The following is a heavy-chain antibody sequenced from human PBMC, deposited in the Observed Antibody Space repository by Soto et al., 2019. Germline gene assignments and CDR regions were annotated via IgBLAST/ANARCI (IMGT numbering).Heavy chain of an antibody. Sequence: GESLKISCKGSGYSFTSYWIGWVRQMPGKGLEWMGIIYPGDSDTRYSPSFQGQVTISADKSISTAYLQWSSLKASDTAMYYCARRSPWDSSGWYWYAFDIWGQGTIVTVSS. CDR2: IYPGDSDT. D-gene: IGHD6-19*01. J-gene: IGHJ3*02. CDR3: ARRSPWDSSGWYWYAFDI. CDR1: GYSFTSYW. V-gene: IGHV5-51*01.